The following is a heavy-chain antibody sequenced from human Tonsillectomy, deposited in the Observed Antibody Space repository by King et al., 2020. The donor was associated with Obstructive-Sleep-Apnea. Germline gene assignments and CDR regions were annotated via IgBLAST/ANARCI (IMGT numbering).Heavy chain of an antibody. CDR3: TSRMNRVDTAMAYFDY. V-gene: IGHV3-15*01. CDR2: IKSKTDGGTT. CDR1: VFTVSNAW. D-gene: IGHD5-18*01. J-gene: IGHJ4*02. Sequence: GQLVQSGGGLVKPGGSLRLSCAASVFTVSNAWMSWVRQAPGKGLEWVGRIKSKTDGGTTDYAAPMKGRFTISRDDSKNTLYLQMNSLKTEDTAVYYFTSRMNRVDTAMAYFDYWGQGTLVTVSS.